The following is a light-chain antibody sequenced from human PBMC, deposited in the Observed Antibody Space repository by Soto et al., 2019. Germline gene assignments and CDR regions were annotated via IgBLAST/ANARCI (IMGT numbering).Light chain of an antibody. V-gene: IGKV1-33*01. J-gene: IGKJ3*01. Sequence: DIQMTQSPSSLSASVGDRVTITCQASQDISNYLNWYQQKPGKAPRLLIYDASNLETGVPSRFSGSGSGTDCPFTISSLQPEDIATYYCQQYDDLPFTFGPGTKVDIK. CDR1: QDISNY. CDR3: QQYDDLPFT. CDR2: DAS.